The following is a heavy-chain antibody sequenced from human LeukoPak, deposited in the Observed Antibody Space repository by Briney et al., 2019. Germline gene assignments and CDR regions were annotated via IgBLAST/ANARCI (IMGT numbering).Heavy chain of an antibody. CDR3: VRDRGISFYFDY. CDR1: GFPFITYN. V-gene: IGHV3-48*01. Sequence: GGSLRLSCAVSGFPFITYNMNWVRQAPGKGLEWVSYIDSSSSTIYYADSVKGRFTVSRDNAKNSLDLQMNSLRADDTAVYYCVRDRGISFYFDYWGQETLVTVSS. D-gene: IGHD3-16*02. CDR2: IDSSSSTI. J-gene: IGHJ4*02.